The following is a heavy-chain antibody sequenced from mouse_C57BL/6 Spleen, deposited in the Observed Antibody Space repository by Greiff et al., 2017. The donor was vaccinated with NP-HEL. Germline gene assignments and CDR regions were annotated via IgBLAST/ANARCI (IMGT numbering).Heavy chain of an antibody. CDR1: GYTFTSYW. J-gene: IGHJ2*01. CDR3: AREGNSLFDY. V-gene: IGHV1-52*01. CDR2: IDPSDSET. Sequence: QVQLKQPGAELVRPGSSVKLSCKASGYTFTSYWMHWVKQRPIQGLEWIGNIDPSDSETHYNQKFKDKATLTVDKSSSTAYMQLSSLTSEDSAVYYCAREGNSLFDYWGQGTTLTVSS. D-gene: IGHD2-1*01.